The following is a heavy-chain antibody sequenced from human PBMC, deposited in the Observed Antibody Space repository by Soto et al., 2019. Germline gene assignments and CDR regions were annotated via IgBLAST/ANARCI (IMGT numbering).Heavy chain of an antibody. CDR3: ARGGSGYDTMTFDY. D-gene: IGHD5-12*01. V-gene: IGHV4-34*01. Sequence: PSETLSLTCAVYGGSFSGYYRSWIRQPPGKGLEWIGEINHSGSTNYNPSLKSRVTISVDTSKNQFSLKLSSVTAADTAVYYCARGGSGYDTMTFDYWGQGTLVTVSS. CDR2: INHSGST. J-gene: IGHJ4*02. CDR1: GGSFSGYY.